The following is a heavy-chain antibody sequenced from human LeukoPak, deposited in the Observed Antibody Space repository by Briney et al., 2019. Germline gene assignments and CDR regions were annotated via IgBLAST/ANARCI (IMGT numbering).Heavy chain of an antibody. CDR1: GFTVSSNY. CDR3: AREAAWGPHYFDY. V-gene: IGHV3-53*01. CDR2: IYSDGTT. J-gene: IGHJ4*02. D-gene: IGHD3-16*01. Sequence: TGGSLRLSCAASGFTVSSNYMSWVRQAPGKGLEWVSTIYSDGTTYYADSVKGRFTISRDFSKNTLYLQMNSLRAEDTAVYYCAREAAWGPHYFDYWGQGSLVTVSS.